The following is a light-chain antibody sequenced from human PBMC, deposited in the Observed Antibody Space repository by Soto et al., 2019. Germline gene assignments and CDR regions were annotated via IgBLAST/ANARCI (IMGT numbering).Light chain of an antibody. CDR1: SSNIGAGYD. Sequence: QSVLTQPPSVSGAPGQRVAISCAGSSSNIGAGYDLHWYQHLPGTAPKLLIYDDNNRPSGVPDRFSGSRSGTSASLAITGLQAEDEADYFCCSYAGGYTYLFGTGTKLTVL. CDR2: DDN. J-gene: IGLJ1*01. CDR3: CSYAGGYTYL. V-gene: IGLV1-40*01.